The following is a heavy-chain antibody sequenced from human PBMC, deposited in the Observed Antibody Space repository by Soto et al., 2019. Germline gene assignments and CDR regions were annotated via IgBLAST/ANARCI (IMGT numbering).Heavy chain of an antibody. Sequence: QVQLVESGGGVVQPGRSLRLSCAASGFPFTSYGMHWVREGPDKGLEWVAIISGDGSDKYYADSVKGRFTISRDNSKNTLYLQMSSLRPEDTALYYCFGGQYCFDFRGQGTLVIVSS. D-gene: IGHD3-10*01. CDR2: ISGDGSDK. CDR3: FGGQYCFDF. J-gene: IGHJ4*02. V-gene: IGHV3-30*03. CDR1: GFPFTSYG.